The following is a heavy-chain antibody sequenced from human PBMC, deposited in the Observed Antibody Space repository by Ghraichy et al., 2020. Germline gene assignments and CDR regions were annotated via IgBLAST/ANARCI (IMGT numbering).Heavy chain of an antibody. V-gene: IGHV1-18*01. D-gene: IGHD3-22*01. CDR2: ISAYDGNT. CDR3: ARGIRYYYDSSGNDY. J-gene: IGHJ4*02. Sequence: ASVKVSCKDSGYTFTRYGISWVRQAPGQGLEWMGWISAYDGNTNYAQKLQGRVTMTTDTSTSTAYMELRSLRSDDTAVYYCARGIRYYYDSSGNDYWGQGTLVTVSS. CDR1: GYTFTRYG.